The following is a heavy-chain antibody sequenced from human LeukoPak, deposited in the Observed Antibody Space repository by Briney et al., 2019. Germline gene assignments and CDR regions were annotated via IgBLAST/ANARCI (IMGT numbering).Heavy chain of an antibody. CDR1: GYTFTSYY. V-gene: IGHV1-46*01. CDR3: ARDPAGGYFDWLFGRDDAFDI. CDR2: INPSGGST. J-gene: IGHJ3*02. D-gene: IGHD3-9*01. Sequence: ASVKVSCKASGYTFTSYYMHWVRQAPGRGLEWMGIINPSGGSTSYAQKFQGRVTMTRDTSTSTVYMELSSLRSEDTAVYYCARDPAGGYFDWLFGRDDAFDIWGQGTMVTVSS.